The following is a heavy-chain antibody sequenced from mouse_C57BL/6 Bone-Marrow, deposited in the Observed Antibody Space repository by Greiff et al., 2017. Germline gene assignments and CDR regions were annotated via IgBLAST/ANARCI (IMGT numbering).Heavy chain of an antibody. J-gene: IGHJ2*01. V-gene: IGHV1-64*01. CDR1: GYTFTSYW. CDR2: IHPNSGST. CDR3: ASNWEGDY. D-gene: IGHD4-1*01. Sequence: VKLQESGAELVKPGASVKLSCKASGYTFTSYWMHWVKQRPGQGLEWIVKIHPNSGSTNYNEKFKSKATLTVDKSSSTAYMQLLSLTSEDSAVYYCASNWEGDYWGQGTTLTVSS.